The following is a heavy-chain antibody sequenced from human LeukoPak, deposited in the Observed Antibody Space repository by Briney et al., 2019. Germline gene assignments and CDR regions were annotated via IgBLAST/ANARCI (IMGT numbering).Heavy chain of an antibody. CDR2: ISYDGSNK. Sequence: GGSLRLSCAASGFTFSSYGMHWVRQTPGKGLEWVAVISYDGSNKYYADSVKGRFTISRDNSKNTLYLQMNSLRAGDTAVYYCATYYYGSGSYENSFDYWGQGALVTVSS. J-gene: IGHJ4*02. D-gene: IGHD3-10*01. CDR3: ATYYYGSGSYENSFDY. CDR1: GFTFSSYG. V-gene: IGHV3-30*03.